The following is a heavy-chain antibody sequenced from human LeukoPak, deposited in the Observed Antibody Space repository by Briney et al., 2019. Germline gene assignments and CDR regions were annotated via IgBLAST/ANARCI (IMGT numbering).Heavy chain of an antibody. Sequence: SETLSLTCAVYGGSFSGYYWSWIRQPPGKGLEWIGEVNHSGSTNYNPSLKSRVTISVDTSKNQFSLKLSSVTAADTAVYYCARGWGAVAFDYWGQGTLVTVSS. J-gene: IGHJ4*02. D-gene: IGHD6-19*01. CDR3: ARGWGAVAFDY. CDR1: GGSFSGYY. V-gene: IGHV4-34*01. CDR2: VNHSGST.